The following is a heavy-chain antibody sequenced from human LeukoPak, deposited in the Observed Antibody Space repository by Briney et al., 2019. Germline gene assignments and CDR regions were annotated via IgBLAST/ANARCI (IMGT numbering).Heavy chain of an antibody. CDR2: LEKELNGYAT. CDR3: TRDSGTYNWLDP. J-gene: IGHJ5*02. D-gene: IGHD1-26*01. V-gene: IGHV3-73*01. Sequence: HTGGSLSFSCAASGFTFNDSSIHRVRQASGKGREWIGLLEKELNGYATAYAASVRGRFTISRDDSQNTAYLQMDSLKTEDTALYYCTRDSGTYNWLDPWGQGTLVTVSS. CDR1: GFTFNDSS.